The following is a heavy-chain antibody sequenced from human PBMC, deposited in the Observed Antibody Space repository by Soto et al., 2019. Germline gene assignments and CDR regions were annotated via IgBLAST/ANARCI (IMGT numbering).Heavy chain of an antibody. CDR1: GGTFSSYA. Sequence: SVKVSCKASGGTFSSYAISWVRQAPGQGLEWMGGIIPIFGTANYAQKFQGRVTITADKSTSTAYMELSSLRSEDTAVYYCASTGRGYDWNYYYYGMDVWGQGTTVTVSS. V-gene: IGHV1-69*06. D-gene: IGHD5-12*01. J-gene: IGHJ6*02. CDR2: IIPIFGTA. CDR3: ASTGRGYDWNYYYYGMDV.